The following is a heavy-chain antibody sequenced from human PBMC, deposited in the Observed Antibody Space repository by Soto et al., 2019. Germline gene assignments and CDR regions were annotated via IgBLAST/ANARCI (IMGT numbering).Heavy chain of an antibody. J-gene: IGHJ5*02. CDR3: ARDARKFETFHRSYGSGSYRLFDP. V-gene: IGHV1-3*01. Sequence: QVRLVQSGAEMKKPGASVKVSCKASGYTFTSYAMHWVRQAPGQRLKWMGWINAGNGNTKYSQKFQGRVTITRDTSASTAYMELSSLRSEDTAVYYCARDARKFETFHRSYGSGSYRLFDPWRQGTLVTVSS. CDR2: INAGNGNT. CDR1: GYTFTSYA. D-gene: IGHD3-10*01.